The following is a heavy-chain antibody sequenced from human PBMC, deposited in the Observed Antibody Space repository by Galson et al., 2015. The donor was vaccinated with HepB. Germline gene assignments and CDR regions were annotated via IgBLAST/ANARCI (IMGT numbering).Heavy chain of an antibody. CDR3: ARVADADYGDHTHFDS. D-gene: IGHD4-17*01. Sequence: SLRLSCAASGFTFSDYYMSWIRQAPGKGLEWLSYISASTFYTNYADSVKGRFTVSRDNAKNSLNLQMNSLRAEDTAVYYCARVADADYGDHTHFDSWGQGTLVTVSS. V-gene: IGHV3-11*06. CDR1: GFTFSDYY. CDR2: ISASTFYT. J-gene: IGHJ4*02.